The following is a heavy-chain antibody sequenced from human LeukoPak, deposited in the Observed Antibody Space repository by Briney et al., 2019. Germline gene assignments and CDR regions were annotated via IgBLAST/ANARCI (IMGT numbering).Heavy chain of an antibody. CDR1: GFTFSSYG. Sequence: GGSLRLSCAASGFTFSSYGMHWVRQAPGKGLEWVSSISSSSSYIYYADSVKGRFTISRDNAKNSLYLQMNSLRAEDTAIYYCARDPYNGAYSEGYYYYYMDVWGKGTTVTVSS. CDR3: ARDPYNGAYSEGYYYYYMDV. J-gene: IGHJ6*03. D-gene: IGHD1-1*01. V-gene: IGHV3-21*01. CDR2: ISSSSSYI.